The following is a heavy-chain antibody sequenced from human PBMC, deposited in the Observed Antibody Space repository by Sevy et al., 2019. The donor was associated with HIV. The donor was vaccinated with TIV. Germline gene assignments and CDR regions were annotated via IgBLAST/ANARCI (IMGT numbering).Heavy chain of an antibody. J-gene: IGHJ4*02. Sequence: GGSLRLSCAASGFTFSSYSMNWVRQAPGKGLEWVSYISSSSSTIYYADSVKGRFTISRDNAKNSLYLQMNSLRAEDMAMYCCARLSGYSSSWSYFDYWGQGTLVTVSS. V-gene: IGHV3-48*01. D-gene: IGHD6-13*01. CDR2: ISSSSSTI. CDR3: ARLSGYSSSWSYFDY. CDR1: GFTFSSYS.